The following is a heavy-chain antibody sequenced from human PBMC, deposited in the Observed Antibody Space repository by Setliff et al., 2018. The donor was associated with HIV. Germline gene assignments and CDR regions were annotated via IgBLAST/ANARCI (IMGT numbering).Heavy chain of an antibody. CDR2: ISYSGST. CDR1: GASISSSPYY. CDR3: ATLNFPLNWFDP. Sequence: PSETLSLTCSVSGASISSSPYYWAWNRQPPGKGLEWIATISYSGSTHYNLALMSRVTISMDTSRNQFSVKLSSVTAADTAIYYCATLNFPLNWFDPWGQGTPVTVSS. V-gene: IGHV4-39*01. J-gene: IGHJ5*02.